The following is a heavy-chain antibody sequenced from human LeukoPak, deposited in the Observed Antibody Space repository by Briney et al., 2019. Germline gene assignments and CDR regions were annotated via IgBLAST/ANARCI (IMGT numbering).Heavy chain of an antibody. CDR1: GFIFSDYA. Sequence: GGSLRLSCATSGFIFSDYAMTWVRQAPGKGLEWVSDISGSGGKTYYADSVKGRFTISRDSSKSMLYLQMNSLRAEDTAVYYCARAPRGFQWFVEYWGQGTLVTVSS. V-gene: IGHV3-23*01. J-gene: IGHJ4*02. D-gene: IGHD3-22*01. CDR3: ARAPRGFQWFVEY. CDR2: ISGSGGKT.